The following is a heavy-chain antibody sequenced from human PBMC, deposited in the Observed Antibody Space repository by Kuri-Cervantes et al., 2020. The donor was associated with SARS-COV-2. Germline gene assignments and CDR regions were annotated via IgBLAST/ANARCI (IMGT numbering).Heavy chain of an antibody. V-gene: IGHV3-11*04. J-gene: IGHJ6*03. D-gene: IGHD3-3*01. Sequence: GGSLRLSCAASGFTFSDYYMSWIRQAPGKGLEWVSYISSSGSTIYYADSVKGRFTISRDNAKNSLYLQMNSLRAEDTAVYYCARGFRNYDFWSGYRPNYYYYYMDVWGKGTTVTVSS. CDR3: ARGFRNYDFWSGYRPNYYYYYMDV. CDR1: GFTFSDYY. CDR2: ISSSGSTI.